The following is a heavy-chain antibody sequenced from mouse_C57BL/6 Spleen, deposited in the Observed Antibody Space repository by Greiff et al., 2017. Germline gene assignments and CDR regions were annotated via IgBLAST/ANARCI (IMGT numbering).Heavy chain of an antibody. CDR2: ISYDGSN. CDR1: GYSITSGYY. J-gene: IGHJ2*01. D-gene: IGHD1-1*01. V-gene: IGHV3-6*01. Sequence: EVQLQESGPGLVKPSQSLSLTCSVTGYSITSGYYWNWIRQFPGNKLEWMGYISYDGSNNYNPSLKNRISITRDTSKNQFFLKLNSVTTEDTATYYCAREGDYYGSSYEDYWGQGTTLTVSS. CDR3: AREGDYYGSSYEDY.